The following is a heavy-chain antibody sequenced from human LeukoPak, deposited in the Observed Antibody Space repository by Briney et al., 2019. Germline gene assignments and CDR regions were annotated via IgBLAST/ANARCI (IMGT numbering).Heavy chain of an antibody. D-gene: IGHD6-19*01. J-gene: IGHJ3*02. CDR1: GGSISSSSYY. CDR2: IYYSGST. V-gene: IGHV4-39*01. Sequence: PSETLSLTCTVSGGSISSSSYYWGWIRQPPGKGLEWIGSIYYSGSTYYNPSLKSRVTISVDTSKNQFSLKLSSVTAADTAVYYCARGLRSSGSRAFDIWGQGTMVTVSS. CDR3: ARGLRSSGSRAFDI.